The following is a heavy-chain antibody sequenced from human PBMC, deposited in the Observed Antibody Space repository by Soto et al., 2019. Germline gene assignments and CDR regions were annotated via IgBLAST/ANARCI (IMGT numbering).Heavy chain of an antibody. CDR2: ISYDGNYK. CDR1: GFTFSSYG. D-gene: IGHD6-13*01. V-gene: IGHV3-30*18. Sequence: PGGSLRLSCAASGFTFSSYGMHWVRQAPGKGLEWVAVISYDGNYKYYGDFVKGRFTISRGNSKNTLYLQMNSLRAEDTAVYYCAKDVASSSWYRGDFDYWGQGTLVTVSS. CDR3: AKDVASSSWYRGDFDY. J-gene: IGHJ4*02.